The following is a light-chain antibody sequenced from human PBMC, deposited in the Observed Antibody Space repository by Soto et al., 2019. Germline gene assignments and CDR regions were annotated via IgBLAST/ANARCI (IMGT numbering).Light chain of an antibody. Sequence: QSVLTQPASVSGSPGQSITISCTGTSSDVGTYNLVSWCQQHPGKAPKLMIYGDNKRPSGVSNRFSGSKSGNTASLTISGLQAEDEADYYCYSYAGGTTWVFGGGTQLTVL. J-gene: IGLJ3*02. V-gene: IGLV2-23*01. CDR3: YSYAGGTTWV. CDR2: GDN. CDR1: SSDVGTYNL.